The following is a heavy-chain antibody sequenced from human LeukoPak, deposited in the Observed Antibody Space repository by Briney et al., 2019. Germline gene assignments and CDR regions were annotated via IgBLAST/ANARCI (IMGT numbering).Heavy chain of an antibody. CDR3: ARVYCSGGSCYTDY. D-gene: IGHD2-15*01. CDR2: IYYSGST. CDR1: GGSISSGGYY. V-gene: IGHV4-31*03. Sequence: SQTLSLTCTVSGGSISSGGYYWSWIRQHPGKGLEWIGYIYYSGSTYYNPSLKSRVTISVDTSKNQFSLRLSSVTAADTAVYYCARVYCSGGSCYTDYWGQGTLVTVSS. J-gene: IGHJ4*02.